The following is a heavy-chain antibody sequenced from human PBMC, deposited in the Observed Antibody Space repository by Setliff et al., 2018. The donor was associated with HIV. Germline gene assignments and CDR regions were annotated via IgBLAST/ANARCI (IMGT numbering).Heavy chain of an antibody. CDR3: ARDRDIVVVPASPQGYYYYMDV. Sequence: SETLSLTCAVYGRSFSGYYWSWIRQPAGKGLEWIGRIYSSGSTNYNPPLKSRVTISINTSKNQFSLKLSSVTAADTAVYYCARDRDIVVVPASPQGYYYYMDVWGKGTTVTVSS. CDR1: GRSFSGYY. CDR2: IYSSGST. D-gene: IGHD2-2*01. V-gene: IGHV4-4*07. J-gene: IGHJ6*03.